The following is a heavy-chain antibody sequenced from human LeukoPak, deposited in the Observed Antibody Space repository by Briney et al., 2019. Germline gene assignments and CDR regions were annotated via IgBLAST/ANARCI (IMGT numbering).Heavy chain of an antibody. V-gene: IGHV3-74*01. CDR3: AREFEATGFWALDY. J-gene: IGHJ4*02. D-gene: IGHD3-16*01. CDR2: MNNDGRVI. CDR1: GFTFNNYW. Sequence: GGSLRLSCTVSGFTFNNYWMHWVRQAPGKGLVWVSRMNNDGRVIPYADSVKGRFTISKDNAKNTLYLQMSSLRAEDTAVYYCAREFEATGFWALDYWGQGTLVTASS.